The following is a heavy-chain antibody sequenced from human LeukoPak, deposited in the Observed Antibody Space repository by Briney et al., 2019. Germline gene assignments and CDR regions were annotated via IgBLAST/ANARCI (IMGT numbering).Heavy chain of an antibody. D-gene: IGHD6-13*01. CDR2: ISSSSSTI. V-gene: IGHV3-48*01. J-gene: IGHJ4*02. CDR1: GFTFSSYA. Sequence: PGGPLRLSCAASGFTFSSYAMSWVRQAPGKGLEWVSYISSSSSTIYYADSVKGRFTISRDNAKNSLYLQMNSLRAEDTAVYYCARDAAADERAEFDYWGQGTLVTVSS. CDR3: ARDAAADERAEFDY.